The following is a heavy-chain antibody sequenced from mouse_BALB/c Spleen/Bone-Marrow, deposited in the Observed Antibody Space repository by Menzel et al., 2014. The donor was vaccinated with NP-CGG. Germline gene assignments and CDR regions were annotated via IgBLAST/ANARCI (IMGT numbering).Heavy chain of an antibody. D-gene: IGHD2-2*01. CDR2: INPSTGYT. CDR1: GYTFTSYW. V-gene: IGHV1-7*01. CDR3: ARYHYGYDGFAY. Sequence: VQLQQSGAELAKPGASVKMSCKASGYTFTSYWMHWVKQRPGQGLEWIGYINPSTGYTEYNQKFKDKATLTADKSSGTAYMQLSSLTSEDSAVYYCARYHYGYDGFAYWGQGTLVTVSA. J-gene: IGHJ3*01.